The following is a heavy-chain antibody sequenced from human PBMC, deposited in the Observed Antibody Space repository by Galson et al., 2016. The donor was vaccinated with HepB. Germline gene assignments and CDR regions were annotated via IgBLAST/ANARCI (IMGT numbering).Heavy chain of an antibody. CDR2: ISSSGGSA. D-gene: IGHD1-1*01. J-gene: IGHJ6*02. Sequence: SLRLSCAASGFTFSSYAMTWVRQAPGKGLEWVSSISSSGGSAYYADAVKGRFTISRDNSKNTLYLQMSSLRAEDTAVYYCARFDPVLEVAGGIGMDVWGQGTTVTVSS. CDR3: ARFDPVLEVAGGIGMDV. V-gene: IGHV3-23*01. CDR1: GFTFSSYA.